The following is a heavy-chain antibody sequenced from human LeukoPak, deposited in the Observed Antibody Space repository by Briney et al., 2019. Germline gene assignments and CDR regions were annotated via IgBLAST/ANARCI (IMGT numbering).Heavy chain of an antibody. D-gene: IGHD2-2*01. CDR1: GFRFGRDW. V-gene: IGHV3-7*01. Sequence: QPGGSLRLTCVASGFRFGRDWISWVRQAPGKGLEWVACAKQDGTEKNYVVSVWGRFTVSVDNGKNSLYLQMNSLRAEDTAKYYCATLDSTKSVLWGRGTAVIVSS. J-gene: IGHJ1*01. CDR3: ATLDSTKSVL. CDR2: AKQDGTEK.